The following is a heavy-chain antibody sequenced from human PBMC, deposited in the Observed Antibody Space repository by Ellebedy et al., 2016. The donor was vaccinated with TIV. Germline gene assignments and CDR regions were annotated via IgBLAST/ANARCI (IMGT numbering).Heavy chain of an antibody. J-gene: IGHJ6*02. CDR2: VSGSGGIT. Sequence: GGSLRLSCAASGFTFNFYAMSWVRQAPGQGLEWVSGVSGSGGITNYADSVKCRFTISRDNSKSTLYLQMNSLRADDSAVYYCAKDLKCELRSEYCYYAMDVWGQGTTVTVS. V-gene: IGHV3-23*01. CDR3: AKDLKCELRSEYCYYAMDV. CDR1: GFTFNFYA. D-gene: IGHD1-7*01.